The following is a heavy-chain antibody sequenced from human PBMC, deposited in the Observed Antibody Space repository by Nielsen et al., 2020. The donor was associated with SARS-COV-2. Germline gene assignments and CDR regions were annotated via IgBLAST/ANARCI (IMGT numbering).Heavy chain of an antibody. D-gene: IGHD4-17*01. CDR3: AKTLFSDYGDYYWYFDL. J-gene: IGHJ2*01. CDR2: ISWNSGSI. Sequence: GGSLRLSCAASGFTFDDYAMHWVRHAPGKGLEWVSGISWNSGSIGYADSVKGRFTISRDNAKNSLYLQMNSLRAEDTALYYCAKTLFSDYGDYYWYFDLWGRGTLVTVSS. CDR1: GFTFDDYA. V-gene: IGHV3-9*01.